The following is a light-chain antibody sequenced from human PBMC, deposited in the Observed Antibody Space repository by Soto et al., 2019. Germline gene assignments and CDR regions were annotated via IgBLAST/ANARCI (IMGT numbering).Light chain of an antibody. Sequence: AIQMTQSPSSLSASIGDRVTITCRASQGIRNDLGWYQQKPGKAPKVLIYASSNLHSGVPSRFSVSGSVTDFTLTISSLQPEYFATYYCLQDYYYPHTFGPGTKVDIK. J-gene: IGKJ3*01. CDR2: ASS. V-gene: IGKV1-6*01. CDR1: QGIRND. CDR3: LQDYYYPHT.